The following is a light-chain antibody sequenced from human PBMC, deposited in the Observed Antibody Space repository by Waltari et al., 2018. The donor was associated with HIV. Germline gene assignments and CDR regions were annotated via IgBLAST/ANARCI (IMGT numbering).Light chain of an antibody. CDR3: QQYNNWPPLT. J-gene: IGKJ4*01. Sequence: EIVMTQSPATLSVSPGERATLSCRASQSVSSNLAWYQQKPGQAPRLLIYGASTRATGIPARVSGSGSVTELTLTISSLQSEDFAVYYCQQYNNWPPLTFGGGTKVEIK. V-gene: IGKV3-15*01. CDR1: QSVSSN. CDR2: GAS.